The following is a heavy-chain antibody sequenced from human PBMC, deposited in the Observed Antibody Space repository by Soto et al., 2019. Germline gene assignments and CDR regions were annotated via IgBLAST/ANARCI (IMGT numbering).Heavy chain of an antibody. CDR3: ARDPLRYCCDNSCYFGFDY. J-gene: IGHJ4*02. V-gene: IGHV3-7*01. CDR1: GFTFRSYW. CDR2: IKEDGSDK. Sequence: EVQLVESGGGLVQPGGSLRLSCAASGFTFRSYWMSWVRQAPGKRLEWVANIKEDGSDKYYVDSVKGRLTISRDNAKNSLYRQMNGPGAEVTAVYYCARDPLRYCCDNSCYFGFDYWGQGTLVTVSS. D-gene: IGHD2-15*01.